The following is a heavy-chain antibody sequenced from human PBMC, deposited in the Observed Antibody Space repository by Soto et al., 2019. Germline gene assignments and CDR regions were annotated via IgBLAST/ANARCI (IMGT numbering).Heavy chain of an antibody. CDR1: GYTFTSHG. CDR3: AATYCSSARCYSDY. J-gene: IGHJ4*02. V-gene: IGHV1-18*04. Sequence: QVQLVQSGAEVKKPGASVKVSCKTSGYTFTSHGISLVRQSPGQGLEWMGWISAYNGNTNYAQKLQGRVTMTTDTPTSTDYMELRSQRSDDTAVYYCAATYCSSARCYSDYCGQGTMGTVSA. D-gene: IGHD2-2*01. CDR2: ISAYNGNT.